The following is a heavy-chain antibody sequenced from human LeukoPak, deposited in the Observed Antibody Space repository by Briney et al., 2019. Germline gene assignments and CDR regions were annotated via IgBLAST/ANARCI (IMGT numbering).Heavy chain of an antibody. CDR3: ARDGSGYYQKSDFDY. CDR2: IYHSGST. J-gene: IGHJ4*02. Sequence: SETLSLTCTASGGSISSGGYYWSWIRQPPGKGLEWIGYIYHSGSTYYNPSLKSRVTISVDRSKNQFSLQLNSMTPEDTAVYYCARDGSGYYQKSDFDYWGQGTLVTVSS. D-gene: IGHD3-22*01. CDR1: GGSISSGGYY. V-gene: IGHV4-30-2*01.